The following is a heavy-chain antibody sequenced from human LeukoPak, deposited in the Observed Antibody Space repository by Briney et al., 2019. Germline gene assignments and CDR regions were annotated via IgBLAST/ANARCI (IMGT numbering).Heavy chain of an antibody. Sequence: GGSLRLSCAASAFTFSSYGMHWVRQAPGKGLEWVAYIQYDRTNEQYAHSVKGRFRISRDNSNNILYLQMNSLRSEDTAVYYCARLSSHYGDYKVDPWGQGTLVTVSS. CDR1: AFTFSSYG. CDR3: ARLSSHYGDYKVDP. J-gene: IGHJ5*02. V-gene: IGHV3-30*02. D-gene: IGHD4-17*01. CDR2: IQYDRTNE.